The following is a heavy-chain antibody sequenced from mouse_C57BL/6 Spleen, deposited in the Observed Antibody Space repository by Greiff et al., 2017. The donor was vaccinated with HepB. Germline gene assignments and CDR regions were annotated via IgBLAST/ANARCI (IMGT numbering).Heavy chain of an antibody. CDR3: ARLTTDGSGPAGVAY. CDR1: GYTFTSYW. Sequence: VQLQQSGAELAKPGASVKLSCKASGYTFTSYWMHWVKQRPGQGLEWIGYINPSSGYTKYNQKFKDKATLTADKSSSTAYMQLSSLTYEDSAVYDCARLTTDGSGPAGVAYWGQGTLVTVSA. CDR2: INPSSGYT. J-gene: IGHJ3*01. D-gene: IGHD1-1*01. V-gene: IGHV1-7*01.